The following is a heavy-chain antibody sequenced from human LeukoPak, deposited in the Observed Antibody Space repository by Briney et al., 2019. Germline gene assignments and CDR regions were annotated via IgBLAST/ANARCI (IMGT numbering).Heavy chain of an antibody. V-gene: IGHV3-33*08. D-gene: IGHD2-8*01. CDR2: IWFDGKNE. J-gene: IGHJ6*02. Sequence: GTSLRLSCAASGFTFSNYAMHWVRQAPGKGLEWVADIWFDGKNEHFADSVKGRFTISRDNSKNTMYLQINSLRAEDTAVYYCARDRHCANGVCHSPPGMDVWGQGTTVTVSS. CDR1: GFTFSNYA. CDR3: ARDRHCANGVCHSPPGMDV.